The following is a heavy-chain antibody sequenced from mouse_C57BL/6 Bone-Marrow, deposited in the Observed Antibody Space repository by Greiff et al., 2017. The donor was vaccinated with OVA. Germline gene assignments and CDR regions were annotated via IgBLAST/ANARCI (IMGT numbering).Heavy chain of an antibody. D-gene: IGHD4-1*01. Sequence: VQLQQPGAELLKPGASVKLSCKATGYTFPGYWLEWVKQRPGHGLEWIGEILPGSGRTNYNEKSKGKATFTADTSSNAAYMQLSSLTPGDSASYNCARRSHWDDYYGCWGQGTTLSVAS. CDR3: ARRSHWDDYYGC. J-gene: IGHJ2*01. V-gene: IGHV1-9*01. CDR2: ILPGSGRT. CDR1: GYTFPGYW.